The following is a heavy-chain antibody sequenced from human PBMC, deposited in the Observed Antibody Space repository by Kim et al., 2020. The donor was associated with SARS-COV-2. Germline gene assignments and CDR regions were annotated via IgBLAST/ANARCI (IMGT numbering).Heavy chain of an antibody. CDR3: ASPRLYSSGWYEYFQH. D-gene: IGHD6-19*01. J-gene: IGHJ1*01. V-gene: IGHV4-39*01. Sequence: SETLSLTCTVSGGSISSSSYYWGWIRQPPGKGLEWIGSIYYSGSTYYNPSLKSRVTISVDTSKNQFSLKLSSVTAADTAVYYCASPRLYSSGWYEYFQHWGQGTLVTVSS. CDR1: GGSISSSSYY. CDR2: IYYSGST.